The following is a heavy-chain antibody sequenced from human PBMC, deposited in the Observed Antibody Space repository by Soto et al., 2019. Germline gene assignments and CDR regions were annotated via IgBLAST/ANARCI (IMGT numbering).Heavy chain of an antibody. V-gene: IGHV4-30-2*01. J-gene: IGHJ6*02. CDR1: GGSISSGGYS. Sequence: PSETLSLTCAVSGGSISSGGYSWNWIRQPPGKGLEWIGYIYHSGSTLYNPSLKSRVTISVDKSKNQFSLKLSSVTAADTAVYYCARYKSNYYYGMDVWGQGTTVTVSS. CDR3: ARYKSNYYYGMDV. D-gene: IGHD1-20*01. CDR2: IYHSGST.